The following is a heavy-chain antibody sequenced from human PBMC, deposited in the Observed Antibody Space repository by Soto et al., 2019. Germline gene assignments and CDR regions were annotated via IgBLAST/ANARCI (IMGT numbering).Heavy chain of an antibody. Sequence: GESLKISCQASGYTFTNYYIAWVRQVPGKGLEWMGRIDPSGSYIKYSPSFEGHVTMSVDKSISTAFLQWSRLEASDTAMYFCAIPLARTTPFDYWGQGSLVTVSS. D-gene: IGHD1-7*01. CDR1: GYTFTNYY. V-gene: IGHV5-10-1*01. J-gene: IGHJ4*02. CDR3: AIPLARTTPFDY. CDR2: IDPSGSYI.